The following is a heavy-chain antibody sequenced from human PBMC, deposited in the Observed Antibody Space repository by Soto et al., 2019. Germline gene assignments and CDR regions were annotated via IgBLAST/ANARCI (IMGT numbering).Heavy chain of an antibody. Sequence: SVKVSCKASGGTFSSYAISWVRQAPGQGLEWMGGIIPIFGTANYAEKFQGRVTITADESTSTAYMELSSLRSEDTAVYYCARVVGKVGASLPPNWFDSWGQGTLVTVSS. D-gene: IGHD1-26*01. CDR3: ARVVGKVGASLPPNWFDS. CDR1: GGTFSSYA. V-gene: IGHV1-69*13. J-gene: IGHJ5*01. CDR2: IIPIFGTA.